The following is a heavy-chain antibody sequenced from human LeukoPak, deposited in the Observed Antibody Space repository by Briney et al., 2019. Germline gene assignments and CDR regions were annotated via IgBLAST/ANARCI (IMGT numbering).Heavy chain of an antibody. J-gene: IGHJ4*02. Sequence: GRSLRLSCAASGFNFDDYAIHWVRQAPGKGLEWVSGISWNSGSIGYADSVKGRFTISRDNAKNSLYLQMNSLRTEDTALYYCARAIGVTCISTSCYSFDYWGQGTLVTVSS. V-gene: IGHV3-9*01. CDR1: GFNFDDYA. CDR2: ISWNSGSI. D-gene: IGHD2-2*02. CDR3: ARAIGVTCISTSCYSFDY.